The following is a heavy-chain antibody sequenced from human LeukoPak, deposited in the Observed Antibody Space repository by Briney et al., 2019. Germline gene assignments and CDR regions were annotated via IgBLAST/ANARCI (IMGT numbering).Heavy chain of an antibody. CDR1: GFTFSSYA. D-gene: IGHD3-22*01. CDR2: ISGSGGTT. J-gene: IGHJ4*02. CDR3: AKDALLGIYYHGSGYTH. V-gene: IGHV3-23*01. Sequence: GGSLRLSCAASGFTFSSYAMTWVRQAPGKGLEWVSTISGSGGTTHYADSVKGRFTISRDNSKNTLYLQMNSLRAEDTALYYCAKDALLGIYYHGSGYTHWGQGTLVTVSS.